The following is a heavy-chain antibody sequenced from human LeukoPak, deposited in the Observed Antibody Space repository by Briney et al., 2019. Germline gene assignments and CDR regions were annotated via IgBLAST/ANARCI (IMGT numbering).Heavy chain of an antibody. D-gene: IGHD1-1*01. CDR1: GFTFSDYD. CDR3: ARVAKERVGGVYYFDY. V-gene: IGHV3-13*01. CDR2: IGTAGST. Sequence: SGGSLTLPCAASGFTFSDYDMHWLRQATGKGLEWVSAIGTAGSTYYTGSVKSRFTISKENAKNHLYLQMNSLRAADTAVYYCARVAKERVGGVYYFDYWGQGTLVTVSS. J-gene: IGHJ4*02.